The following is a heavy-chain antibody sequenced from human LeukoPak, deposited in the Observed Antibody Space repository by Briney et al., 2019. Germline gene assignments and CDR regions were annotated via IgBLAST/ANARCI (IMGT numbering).Heavy chain of an antibody. Sequence: SETLSLTCTVSGGSMSSSSYYWGWIRQPPGKGLEWIGSIYYSGSTYDNPSLKSRVTISVDTSKNQFSLKLNSVTAADTAVYYCARADNYKFDLGSHLGFDYWGQGTLVSVSS. CDR3: ARADNYKFDLGSHLGFDY. CDR2: IYYSGST. V-gene: IGHV4-39*01. D-gene: IGHD1-1*01. J-gene: IGHJ4*02. CDR1: GGSMSSSSYY.